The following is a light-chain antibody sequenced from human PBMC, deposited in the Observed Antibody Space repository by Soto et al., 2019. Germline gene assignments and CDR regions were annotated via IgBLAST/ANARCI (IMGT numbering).Light chain of an antibody. CDR1: QSVTTR. CDR3: QQYGGSPLT. J-gene: IGKJ5*01. CDR2: AAS. Sequence: EIVLTQSPDTLSLSPGGRATLSCRASQSVTTRLAWYQQKPGQPPRLLISAASVRASGVPVRISGSGSGTDFTLTISRLEPEDFALYYCQQYGGSPLTFGLGTRLEVK. V-gene: IGKV3-20*01.